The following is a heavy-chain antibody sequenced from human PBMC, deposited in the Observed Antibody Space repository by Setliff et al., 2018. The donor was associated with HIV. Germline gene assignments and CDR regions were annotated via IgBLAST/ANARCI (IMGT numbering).Heavy chain of an antibody. V-gene: IGHV1-69*13. CDR3: VRGGQYYRSTYYYSYSDV. J-gene: IGHJ6*03. Sequence: ASVKVSCKASGGTFSSYGISWVRQAPGQGLEWMGGITPISGTANYAQKFQGRVTIAADEFTSTAYMELSRLRSEDTAVYYCVRGGQYYRSTYYYSYSDVCVKGTTVTVSS. CDR2: ITPISGTA. D-gene: IGHD3-16*02. CDR1: GGTFSSYG.